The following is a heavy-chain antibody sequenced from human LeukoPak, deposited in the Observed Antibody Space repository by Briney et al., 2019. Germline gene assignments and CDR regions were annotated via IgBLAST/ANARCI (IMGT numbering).Heavy chain of an antibody. D-gene: IGHD6-6*01. CDR1: GFIFSSYS. Sequence: GGSLRLSCVASGFIFSSYSMNWVRQAPDKGLEWVAIISYDGSRQYYADSVKGRFTISRDNSKKMLSLQMNSLRGEDTAVYYCAREIAARRDYFDYWGQGTLVTVSS. V-gene: IGHV3-30*03. CDR3: AREIAARRDYFDY. CDR2: ISYDGSRQ. J-gene: IGHJ4*02.